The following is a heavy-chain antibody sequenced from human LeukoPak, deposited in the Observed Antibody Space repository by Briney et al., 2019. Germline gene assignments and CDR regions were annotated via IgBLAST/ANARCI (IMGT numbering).Heavy chain of an antibody. Sequence: ASVKVSCKSSGYTFTSYGISWVRQAPGQGLEWMGWISAYNGNTNYAQKLQGRVTMTTDTSTSTAYMELRSLRSDDTAVYYCARDFYDFWSGSIRFDPWGQGTLVTVSS. D-gene: IGHD3-3*01. J-gene: IGHJ5*02. CDR3: ARDFYDFWSGSIRFDP. CDR2: ISAYNGNT. V-gene: IGHV1-18*01. CDR1: GYTFTSYG.